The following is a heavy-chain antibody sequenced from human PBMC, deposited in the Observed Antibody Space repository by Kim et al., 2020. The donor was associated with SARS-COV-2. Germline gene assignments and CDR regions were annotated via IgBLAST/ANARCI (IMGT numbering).Heavy chain of an antibody. CDR1: GGSFSGYY. J-gene: IGHJ6*01. CDR2: INHSGSI. Sequence: SETLSLTCAVYGGSFSGYYWSWIRQPPGKGLEWIGEINHSGSINYNTSLKSRVTISVDTSKNQFSLRLRFVTAADTAVYYCARGRPVSTFYYYYGMDVW. V-gene: IGHV4-34*01. D-gene: IGHD4-4*01. CDR3: ARGRPVSTFYYYYGMDV.